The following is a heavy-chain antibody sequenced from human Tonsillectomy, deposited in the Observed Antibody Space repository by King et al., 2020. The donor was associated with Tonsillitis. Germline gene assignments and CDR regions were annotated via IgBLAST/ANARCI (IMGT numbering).Heavy chain of an antibody. V-gene: IGHV1-69*09. CDR2: IIPILGIA. Sequence: QLVQSGAEVKKPGSSVKVSCKASGGTFSSYAISWVRQAPGQGLEWMGRIIPILGIANYAQKFQGRVTITADKSTSTAYMELSSLRSEDTAVYYCARDRTGYSSSWYGVWGQGTLVTVSS. CDR3: ARDRTGYSSSWYGV. D-gene: IGHD6-13*01. J-gene: IGHJ4*02. CDR1: GGTFSSYA.